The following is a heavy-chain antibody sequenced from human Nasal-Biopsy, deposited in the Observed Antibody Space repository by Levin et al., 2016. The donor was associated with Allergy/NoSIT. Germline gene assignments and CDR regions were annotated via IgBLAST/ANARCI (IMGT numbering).Heavy chain of an antibody. V-gene: IGHV4-39*02. Sequence: SETLSLTCSVSGASLRDNRYYWGWIRQSPGGALEWIGSRYWSGTTYYNPSLETRITISLDTSKNHLSLKLTSVTAADTAVYYCARDGRSDYYLGPDYVFDFWGQGAVVTVSS. CDR2: RYWSGTT. CDR3: ARDGRSDYYLGPDYVFDF. CDR1: GASLRDNRYY. J-gene: IGHJ4*02. D-gene: IGHD6-25*01.